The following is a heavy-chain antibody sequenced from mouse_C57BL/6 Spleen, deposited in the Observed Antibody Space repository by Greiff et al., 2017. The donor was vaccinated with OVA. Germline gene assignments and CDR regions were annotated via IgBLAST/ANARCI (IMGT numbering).Heavy chain of an antibody. CDR2: IHPNSGST. CDR3: ACYGSSYVSAMDY. J-gene: IGHJ4*01. CDR1: GYTFTSYW. Sequence: QVQLQHPGAELVKPGASVKLSCKASGYTFTSYWMHWVKQRPGQGLEWIGMIHPNSGSTNYNEKFKSKATLTVDKSSSTAYMQLSSLTSEDSAVYYCACYGSSYVSAMDYWGQGTSVTVSS. V-gene: IGHV1-64*01. D-gene: IGHD1-1*01.